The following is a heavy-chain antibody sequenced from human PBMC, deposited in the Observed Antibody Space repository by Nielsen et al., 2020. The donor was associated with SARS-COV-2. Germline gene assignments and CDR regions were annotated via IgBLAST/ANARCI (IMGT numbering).Heavy chain of an antibody. J-gene: IGHJ6*02. Sequence: GESLKISCKGSGYSFTSYWIGWVRQMPGKGLEWMGLIYPGDSDTRYSPSFQGQVTISADKSISTAYLQWSSLKASDTAMYYCARTGYCSGGICYSDYYYVMDVWGQGTMVTVFS. CDR2: IYPGDSDT. V-gene: IGHV5-51*01. D-gene: IGHD2-15*01. CDR1: GYSFTSYW. CDR3: ARTGYCSGGICYSDYYYVMDV.